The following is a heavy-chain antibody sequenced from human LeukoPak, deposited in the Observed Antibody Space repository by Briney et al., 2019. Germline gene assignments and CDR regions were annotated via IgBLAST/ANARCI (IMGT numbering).Heavy chain of an antibody. CDR1: GYTFTTYA. D-gene: IGHD3-16*01. Sequence: ASVKVSCKASGYTFTTYAMNWVRQAPGQGLEFMGWINTYNGNPKYAQAFTGRFVFSVDTSVSAAYLQISSLKTEDTAVYYCASMGSHGFDIWGQGTMVTVSS. V-gene: IGHV7-4-1*02. CDR2: INTYNGNP. CDR3: ASMGSHGFDI. J-gene: IGHJ3*02.